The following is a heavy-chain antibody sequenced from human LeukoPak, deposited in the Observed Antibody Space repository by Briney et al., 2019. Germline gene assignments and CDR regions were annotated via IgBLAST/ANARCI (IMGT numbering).Heavy chain of an antibody. Sequence: SQTLSLTCAISGDSVSSNSAAWHWIRQSPSRGLEWLGRTYYRSKWYNDYAVSVKSRITINPDTSKNQFSLQLNSVTPEDTAVYYCARSPTVWRVVAAILYYFDYWGQGTLVTVSS. J-gene: IGHJ4*02. D-gene: IGHD2-15*01. CDR3: ARSPTVWRVVAAILYYFDY. CDR2: TYYRSKWYN. V-gene: IGHV6-1*01. CDR1: GDSVSSNSAA.